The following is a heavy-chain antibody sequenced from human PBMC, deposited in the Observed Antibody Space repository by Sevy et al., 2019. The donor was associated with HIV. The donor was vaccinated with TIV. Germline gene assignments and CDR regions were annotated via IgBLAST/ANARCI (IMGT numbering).Heavy chain of an antibody. D-gene: IGHD3-22*01. Sequence: SETLSLTCAVSGGSISSGGYSWSWIRQPPGKGLEWIGYIYQSGSTYYNPSLKSRVTISVDRSKNHFSLKLSSVTAADTAVYYCARVVPTNYYDSSGYYFDYWGQGTLVTVSS. CDR1: GGSISSGGYS. CDR3: ARVVPTNYYDSSGYYFDY. CDR2: IYQSGST. V-gene: IGHV4-30-2*01. J-gene: IGHJ4*02.